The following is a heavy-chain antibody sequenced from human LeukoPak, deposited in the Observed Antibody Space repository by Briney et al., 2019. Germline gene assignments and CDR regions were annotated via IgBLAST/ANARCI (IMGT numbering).Heavy chain of an antibody. CDR1: GGSISSGGNY. Sequence: SDTLSLTCTVSGGSISSGGNYWSWIRQNPGKGLKWIGYINYSGSTYYNPSLKSRVTISVDTSKNQFSLKLSSVTAADTAMYYCARNELISSNYYYYGMDVWGQGTTVTVSS. CDR2: INYSGST. J-gene: IGHJ6*02. V-gene: IGHV4-31*03. CDR3: ARNELISSNYYYYGMDV.